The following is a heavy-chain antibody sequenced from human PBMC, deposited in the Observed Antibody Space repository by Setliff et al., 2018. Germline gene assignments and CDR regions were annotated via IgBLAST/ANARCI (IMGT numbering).Heavy chain of an antibody. CDR3: AASRAYTGAVEEWFLPKTFDF. J-gene: IGHJ4*02. V-gene: IGHV4-4*07. Sequence: SETLSLTCTVSGDSIGNYYWNWIRQPAGKGLEWIGRIYVTESTKYNPSLKSRVTLSIDTSKNQFSLKLSSVTAADAALYYCAASRAYTGAVEEWFLPKTFDFWGQGSPVTVS. CDR2: IYVTEST. D-gene: IGHD3-10*01. CDR1: GDSIGNYY.